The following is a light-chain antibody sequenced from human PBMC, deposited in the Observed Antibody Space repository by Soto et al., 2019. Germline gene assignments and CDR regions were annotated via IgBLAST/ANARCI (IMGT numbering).Light chain of an antibody. V-gene: IGKV2-30*02. CDR2: KVS. J-gene: IGKJ2*01. CDR1: QSLVHSDGNSY. CDR3: MQGTLWPYT. Sequence: DVVLTQSPLSLPVTLGQPASVSCRSTQSLVHSDGNSYLSWFQQRPGQSPRRLIYKVSNRDSGVPDRFSGSGSDTDFTLKISRVEAEDVGVYYCMQGTLWPYTFAQGTQLEI.